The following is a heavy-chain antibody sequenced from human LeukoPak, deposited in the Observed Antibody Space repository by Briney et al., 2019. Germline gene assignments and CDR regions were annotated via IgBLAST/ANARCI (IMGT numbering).Heavy chain of an antibody. Sequence: PGASLRLSCAASGFTFSSYSMNWVRQGPGKGLEWVSYISRSSSTIYCADSVKGRFIISRDNAKNSLYLQMNSLRVDDTAVYYCARGPYGGYLGERYWGQGTRVTVSS. D-gene: IGHD4-17*01. V-gene: IGHV3-48*01. CDR1: GFTFSSYS. CDR3: ARGPYGGYLGERY. CDR2: ISRSSSTI. J-gene: IGHJ4*02.